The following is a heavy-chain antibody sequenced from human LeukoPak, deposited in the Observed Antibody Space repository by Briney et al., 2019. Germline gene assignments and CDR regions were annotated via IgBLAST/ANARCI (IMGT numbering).Heavy chain of an antibody. CDR2: IYYSGST. J-gene: IGHJ4*02. D-gene: IGHD7-27*01. V-gene: IGHV4-39*01. CDR3: ARVLGTYFDY. CDR1: GGSISSSSYY. Sequence: SETLSLTCTVSGGSISSSSYYWGWIRQPPGKGLEWIGSIYYSGSTYYNPSLKSRVTISVDTSKNQFSLNLSSVTAADTAVYYCARVLGTYFDYWGQGTLVTVSS.